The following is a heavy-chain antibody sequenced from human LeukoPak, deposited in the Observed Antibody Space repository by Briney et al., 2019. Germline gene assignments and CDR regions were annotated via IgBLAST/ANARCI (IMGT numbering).Heavy chain of an antibody. CDR2: ISYSGST. V-gene: IGHV4-39*07. CDR1: GGSIRSSSYY. D-gene: IGHD3-9*01. J-gene: IGHJ4*02. CDR3: ARVTGYTIEDYFDY. Sequence: KPSETLSLTCTVSGGSIRSSSYYWGWIRQPPGKGLEWIGSISYSGSTYYNPSLKSRVTISVKTSKNQFSLKLRSVTAADTAVYYCARVTGYTIEDYFDYWGQGTLVTVSS.